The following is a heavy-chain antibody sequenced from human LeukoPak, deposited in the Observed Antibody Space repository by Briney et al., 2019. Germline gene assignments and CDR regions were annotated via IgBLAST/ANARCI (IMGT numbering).Heavy chain of an antibody. D-gene: IGHD5-12*01. CDR2: IYYSGST. CDR3: ARRVVAMTTHSFDP. V-gene: IGHV4-39*01. Sequence: SETLSLTCTVSGGSISSNNYYWGWIRQPPGKGLEWIGSIYYSGSTYYNPSLKSRVIISVDTSKNQFSLKLSSVTAADTAVYYCARRVVAMTTHSFDPWGQGTQVTVSS. J-gene: IGHJ5*02. CDR1: GGSISSNNYY.